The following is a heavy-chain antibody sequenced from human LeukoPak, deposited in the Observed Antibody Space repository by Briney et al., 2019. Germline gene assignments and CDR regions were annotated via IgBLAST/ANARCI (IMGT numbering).Heavy chain of an antibody. V-gene: IGHV4-59*01. CDR2: IYSTGGT. CDR1: GVSLVSYY. Sequence: SETLSLTCTVSGVSLVSYYWTWIRQPPGKGLEWIGYIYSTGGTNYSPSFKSRVTISVDTSKNQFSLRLTSVTAADTAVYYWARIAVSSGWGYFDYWGQGTLVTASS. CDR3: ARIAVSSGWGYFDY. J-gene: IGHJ4*02. D-gene: IGHD6-19*01.